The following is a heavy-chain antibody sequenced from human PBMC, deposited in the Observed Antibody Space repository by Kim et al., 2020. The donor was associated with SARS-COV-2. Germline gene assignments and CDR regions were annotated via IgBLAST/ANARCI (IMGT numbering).Heavy chain of an antibody. V-gene: IGHV4-4*02. CDR3: ARGDDILTGYYGSFDY. CDR1: GGSISSSNW. Sequence: SETLSLTCAVSGGSISSSNWWSWVRQPPGKGLEWIGEIYHSGSTNYNPSLKSRVTISVDKSKNQFSLKLSSVTAADTAVYYCARGDDILTGYYGSFDYWGQGTLVTVSS. J-gene: IGHJ4*02. D-gene: IGHD3-9*01. CDR2: IYHSGST.